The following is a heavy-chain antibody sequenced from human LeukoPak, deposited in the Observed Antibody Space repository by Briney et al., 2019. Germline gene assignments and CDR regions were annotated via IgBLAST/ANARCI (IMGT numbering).Heavy chain of an antibody. CDR2: IIPIFGTA. Sequence: SVKVSCKASGGTFISYAISWVRQAPGQGREWMGGIIPIFGTANYAQKFQGRVTITADESTSTAYMELSSLRSEDTAVYYCAKGSGEISITYNWFDPWGQGTLVTVSS. CDR3: AKGSGEISITYNWFDP. V-gene: IGHV1-69*13. D-gene: IGHD3-10*01. J-gene: IGHJ5*02. CDR1: GGTFISYA.